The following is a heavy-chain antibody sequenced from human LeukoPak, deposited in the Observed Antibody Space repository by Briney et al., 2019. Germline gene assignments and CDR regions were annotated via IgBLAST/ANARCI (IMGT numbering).Heavy chain of an antibody. V-gene: IGHV4-39*07. Sequence: SETLSLTCTVSGDSISSRAYYWGWLRQPPGKGLEGIGSIYHSGSNYYNPSLKSRVTISVDTSKNQFSLKLSSVTAADTAVYYCARARGALRYCSSTSCYPDAFHMWGQGTIGTVS. CDR2: IYHSGSN. J-gene: IGHJ3*02. CDR1: GDSISSRAYY. CDR3: ARARGALRYCSSTSCYPDAFHM. D-gene: IGHD2-2*01.